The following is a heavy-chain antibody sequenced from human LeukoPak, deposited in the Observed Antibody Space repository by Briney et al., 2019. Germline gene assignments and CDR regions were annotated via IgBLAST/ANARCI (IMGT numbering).Heavy chain of an antibody. CDR3: ARGQLYYDSSGFDY. V-gene: IGHV3-30*03. CDR1: GFTFSSYG. Sequence: PGGSLRLSCAASGFTFSSYGMHWVRQAPGKGLEWVAVISYDGSNKYYADSVKGRFTISRDNSKNTLYLQMNSLRAEDTAVYYCARGQLYYDSSGFDYWGQGTLVTVSS. D-gene: IGHD3-22*01. CDR2: ISYDGSNK. J-gene: IGHJ4*02.